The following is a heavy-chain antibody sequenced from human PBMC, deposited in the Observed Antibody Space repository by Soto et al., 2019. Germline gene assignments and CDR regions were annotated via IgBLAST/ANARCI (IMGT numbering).Heavy chain of an antibody. CDR2: IYFTGTT. CDR1: NGSISNGDYY. CDR3: ARLYWSYYASSGYLDQ. V-gene: IGHV4-30-4*01. D-gene: IGHD3-22*01. J-gene: IGHJ4*01. Sequence: SETVSLTCTVSNGSISNGDYYWIWVRQSPGKGLESIGYIYFTGTTYYNPSLQSRLSISVDRSKNQMSLRLTSVTAADTAVYYCARLYWSYYASSGYLDQWGHGTLVTVSS.